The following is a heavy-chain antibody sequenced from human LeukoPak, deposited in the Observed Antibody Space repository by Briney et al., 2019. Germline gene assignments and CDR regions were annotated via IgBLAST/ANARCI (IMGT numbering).Heavy chain of an antibody. Sequence: SETLSLTCAVYGGSFSGYYWSWIRLPPGKGLEWMGEINHSGSTNYNPSLKSRVTISVDTSKNQFSLKLSSVTAADTAVYYCARGGYCSGGSCYSRYYGMDVWGQGTTVTVSS. J-gene: IGHJ6*02. CDR1: GGSFSGYY. D-gene: IGHD2-15*01. V-gene: IGHV4-34*01. CDR2: INHSGST. CDR3: ARGGYCSGGSCYSRYYGMDV.